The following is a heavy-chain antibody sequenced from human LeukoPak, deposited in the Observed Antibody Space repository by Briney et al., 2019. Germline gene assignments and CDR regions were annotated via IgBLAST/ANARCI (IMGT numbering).Heavy chain of an antibody. CDR2: ISGSGGST. Sequence: GGSLRLSCAASGFTFSSYAMSWVRQPPGKGLEWVSAISGSGGSTYYTDSVKGRFTISRDNSKNTLYLQMNSLRAEDTAVYYCASERGYYYGSGSYFPFDYWGQGTLVTVSS. CDR3: ASERGYYYGSGSYFPFDY. J-gene: IGHJ4*02. V-gene: IGHV3-23*01. D-gene: IGHD3-10*01. CDR1: GFTFSSYA.